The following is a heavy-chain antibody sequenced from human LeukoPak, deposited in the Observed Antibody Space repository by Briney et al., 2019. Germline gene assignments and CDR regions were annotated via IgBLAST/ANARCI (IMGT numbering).Heavy chain of an antibody. CDR2: INHIGRT. D-gene: IGHD3-22*01. Sequence: SETLSLTCAVYGESFSGYFWSWIRQPPGNGLEWIGEINHIGRTNYNPSLKSRVTISVDTSKNQFSLRLSSMTAADTAVYYCARVSYESSGYWNYFDYWGQGTLVTVSS. J-gene: IGHJ4*02. CDR3: ARVSYESSGYWNYFDY. V-gene: IGHV4-34*01. CDR1: GESFSGYF.